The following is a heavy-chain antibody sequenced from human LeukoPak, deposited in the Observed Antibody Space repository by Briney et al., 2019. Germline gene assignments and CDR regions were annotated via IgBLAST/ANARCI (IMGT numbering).Heavy chain of an antibody. D-gene: IGHD1-26*01. J-gene: IGHJ6*03. V-gene: IGHV1-69*05. CDR2: IIPIFGTA. CDR1: GGTFSSYA. Sequence: SVKVSCKASGGTFSSYAISWVRQAPGQGLEWMGGIIPIFGTANYAQKFQGRVTITTDESTSTAYMELSSLRSEDTAVYYCATRTEGATGLYYYMDVWGKGTTVTVS. CDR3: ATRTEGATGLYYYMDV.